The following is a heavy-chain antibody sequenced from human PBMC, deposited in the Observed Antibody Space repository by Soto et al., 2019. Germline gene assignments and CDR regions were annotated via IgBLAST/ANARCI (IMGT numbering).Heavy chain of an antibody. J-gene: IGHJ6*02. CDR3: ARDPGGMDV. CDR1: GFNFRPYD. D-gene: IGHD3-10*01. V-gene: IGHV3-48*02. Sequence: GGSLRLSCAASGFNFRPYDMNWVRRTPGKGLEWLSHISSGSSAIYYADPVKGRFTISRDDAKTSLYLLMNTLRDEDTGVYYCARDPGGMDVWGQGTTVTVSS. CDR2: ISSGSSAI.